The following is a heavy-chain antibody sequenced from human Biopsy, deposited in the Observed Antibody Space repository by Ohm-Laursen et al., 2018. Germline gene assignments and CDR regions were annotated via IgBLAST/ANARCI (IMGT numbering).Heavy chain of an antibody. D-gene: IGHD6-19*01. CDR1: GYSFTSYY. V-gene: IGHV1-46*01. CDR3: ARNTGWYGDLYYFDY. Sequence: SVTVSCKASGYSFTSYYMHWVRLAPGQGLEWMGMINPSGSTTSYPQIFQGRVTMTRDTSKSTVYMELSSLRSAGTAVYFCARNTGWYGDLYYFDYWGQGTLVAVSS. CDR2: INPSGSTT. J-gene: IGHJ4*02.